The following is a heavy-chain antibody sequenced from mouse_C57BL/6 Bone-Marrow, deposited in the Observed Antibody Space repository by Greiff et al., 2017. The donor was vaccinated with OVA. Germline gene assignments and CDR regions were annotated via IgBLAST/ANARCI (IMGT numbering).Heavy chain of an antibody. CDR1: GYTFTDYY. J-gene: IGHJ3*01. D-gene: IGHD2-1*01. Sequence: EVQVVESGPELVKPGASVKISCKASGYTFTDYYMNWVKQSHGKSLEWIGDINPNNGGTSYNQKFKGKATLTVDKSSSTAYMELRSLTSEDSAVYYCASEGNYVAWFAYWGQGTLVTVSA. CDR3: ASEGNYVAWFAY. V-gene: IGHV1-26*01. CDR2: INPNNGGT.